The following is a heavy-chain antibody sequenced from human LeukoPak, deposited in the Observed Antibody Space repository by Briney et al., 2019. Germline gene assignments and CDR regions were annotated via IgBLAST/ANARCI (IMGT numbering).Heavy chain of an antibody. CDR2: IIPILGIA. J-gene: IGHJ4*02. CDR3: ARIPRDGYNYY. Sequence: SVKISCKASGGTFSSYAISWVRQAPGQGLEWMGRIIPILGIANYAQKFQGRVTITADRSTSTAYMELSSLGSEDTAVYYCARIPRDGYNYYWGQGTLVTVSS. V-gene: IGHV1-69*04. CDR1: GGTFSSYA. D-gene: IGHD5-24*01.